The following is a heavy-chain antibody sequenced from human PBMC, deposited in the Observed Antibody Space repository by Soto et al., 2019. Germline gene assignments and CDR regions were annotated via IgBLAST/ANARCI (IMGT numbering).Heavy chain of an antibody. D-gene: IGHD6-13*01. V-gene: IGHV4-34*01. CDR3: AREKYSSTKNGY. CDR2: INHSGST. Sequence: SETLSLTCAVYGGSFSGYYWSWIRQPPGKGLEWIGEINHSGSTNYNPSLKSRVTISVDTSKNQFSLKLSSVTAADTAVYYCAREKYSSTKNGYWGQGTLVTVSS. CDR1: GGSFSGYY. J-gene: IGHJ4*02.